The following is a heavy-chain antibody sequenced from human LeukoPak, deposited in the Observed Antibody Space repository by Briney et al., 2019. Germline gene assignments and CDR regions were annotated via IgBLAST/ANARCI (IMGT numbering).Heavy chain of an antibody. CDR1: GFTFSSYR. CDR3: ARGAFD. CDR2: IYSDGRT. V-gene: IGHV3-53*01. Sequence: GGSQRLSCAASGFTFSSYRMNWVRQAPGEGLEWVSVIYSDGRTFYANSVKGRFTSSRDNSKNTVDLQMNNLGADDTAVYYCARGAFDWGQGTLVTVSS. J-gene: IGHJ4*02.